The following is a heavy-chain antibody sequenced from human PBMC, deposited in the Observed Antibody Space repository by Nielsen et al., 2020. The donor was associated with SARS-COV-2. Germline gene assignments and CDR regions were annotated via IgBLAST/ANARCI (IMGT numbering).Heavy chain of an antibody. Sequence: ASVKVSCKASGYTFTGYYMHWVRQAPGQGLEWMGRINPNSGGTNYAQKFQGRVTMTRDTSTSTVYMELSSLRSEDTAVYYCAVTYGDYMYYYYYMDVWGKGTTVTVSS. D-gene: IGHD4-17*01. V-gene: IGHV1-2*06. CDR3: AVTYGDYMYYYYYMDV. J-gene: IGHJ6*03. CDR2: INPNSGGT. CDR1: GYTFTGYY.